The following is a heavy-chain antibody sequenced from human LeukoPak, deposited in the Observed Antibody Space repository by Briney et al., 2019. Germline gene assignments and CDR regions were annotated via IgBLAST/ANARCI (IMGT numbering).Heavy chain of an antibody. V-gene: IGHV4-34*01. CDR1: GGSISSYY. D-gene: IGHD6-13*01. CDR2: INHSGST. J-gene: IGHJ4*02. Sequence: PSETLSLTCTVSGGSISSYYWSWIRQPPGKGLEWIGEINHSGSTNYNPSLKSRVTISVDTSKNQFSLKLSSVTAADTAVYYCARAHSSSWYDSLPLLPFDYWGQGTLVTVSS. CDR3: ARAHSSSWYDSLPLLPFDY.